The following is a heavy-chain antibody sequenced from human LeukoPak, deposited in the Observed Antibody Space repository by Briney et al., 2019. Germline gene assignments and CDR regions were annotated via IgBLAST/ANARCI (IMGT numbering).Heavy chain of an antibody. CDR3: ARDKSGTTQGDFDY. J-gene: IGHJ4*02. V-gene: IGHV1-46*01. D-gene: IGHD1-1*01. Sequence: ASVKVSCKGSGYTITSYYMHWVRQAPGQGLEWVGIINPSGGGKSYAQKFQGRVTMTRDTSTSTVYMEVSSLRSEDTAVYYCARDKSGTTQGDFDYWGQGTLVTVSS. CDR1: GYTITSYY. CDR2: INPSGGGK.